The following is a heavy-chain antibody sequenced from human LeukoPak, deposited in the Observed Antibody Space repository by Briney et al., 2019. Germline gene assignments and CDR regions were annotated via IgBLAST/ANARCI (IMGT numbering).Heavy chain of an antibody. Sequence: GGSLRLSCAVSGFTVSSNYMSWVRQAPGKGLEWVSLIYSGGTTYYADSVKGRFTISSDNSKNTLYLQMNSLRAEDTAVYYCARMYYYGSGDGAFDIWGQGTMVTVSS. CDR1: GFTVSSNY. J-gene: IGHJ3*02. CDR3: ARMYYYGSGDGAFDI. CDR2: IYSGGTT. D-gene: IGHD3-10*01. V-gene: IGHV3-53*01.